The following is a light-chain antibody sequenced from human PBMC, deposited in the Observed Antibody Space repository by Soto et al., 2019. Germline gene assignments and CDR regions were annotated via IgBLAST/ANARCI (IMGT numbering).Light chain of an antibody. CDR2: DAF. Sequence: EIVLTQSPATLSLSPGERATLSCRASQSVSSNLAWYQQKLGQAPRLLIYDAFNRATGIPARFSGSGSVTDFTLTINNLESEDFAVYYFQQRISWPTFGQGTKLEIK. CDR1: QSVSSN. V-gene: IGKV3-11*01. CDR3: QQRISWPT. J-gene: IGKJ2*01.